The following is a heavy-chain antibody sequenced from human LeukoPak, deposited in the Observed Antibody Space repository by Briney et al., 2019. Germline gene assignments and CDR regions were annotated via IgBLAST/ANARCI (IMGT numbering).Heavy chain of an antibody. V-gene: IGHV3-30*02. D-gene: IGHD6-6*01. CDR3: AKPRIAARPVGEY. CDR1: GFTFSSYG. Sequence: GRSLRLSCADSGFTFSSYGMHWVRQTPGKGLEWVAFIRYDGSNKYYADSVKGRFTISRDNSKNTLYLQMNSLRAEDTAVYYCAKPRIAARPVGEYWGQGTLVTVSS. J-gene: IGHJ4*02. CDR2: IRYDGSNK.